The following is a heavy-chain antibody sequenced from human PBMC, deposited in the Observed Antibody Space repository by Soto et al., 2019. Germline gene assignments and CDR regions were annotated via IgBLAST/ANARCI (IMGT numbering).Heavy chain of an antibody. CDR2: IIPIFGTA. CDR3: ARDNCSSTSCRRFYYCHCGMDV. Sequence: GASVKVSCKASGGTFSSYAISWVRQAPGQGLEWMGGIIPIFGTANYAQKFQGRVTITADKSTSTAYMELSSLRSEDTAVYYCARDNCSSTSCRRFYYCHCGMDVRGQATTVTVS. CDR1: GGTFSSYA. D-gene: IGHD2-2*01. V-gene: IGHV1-69*06. J-gene: IGHJ6*02.